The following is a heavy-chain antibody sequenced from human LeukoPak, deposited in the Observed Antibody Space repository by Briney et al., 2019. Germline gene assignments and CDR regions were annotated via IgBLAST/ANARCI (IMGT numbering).Heavy chain of an antibody. CDR1: GGSFSGYY. CDR3: ARDQEYYYDSSGYRKPHWYFDL. J-gene: IGHJ2*01. V-gene: IGHV4-59*01. D-gene: IGHD3-22*01. Sequence: SETLSLTCAVYGGSFSGYYWSWIRQPPGKGLEWIGYIYYSGSTNYNPSLKSRVTISVDTSKNQFSLKLSSVTAADTAVYYCARDQEYYYDSSGYRKPHWYFDLWGRGTLVTVSS. CDR2: IYYSGST.